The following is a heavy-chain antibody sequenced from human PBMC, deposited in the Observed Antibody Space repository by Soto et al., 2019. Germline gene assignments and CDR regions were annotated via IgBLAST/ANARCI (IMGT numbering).Heavy chain of an antibody. V-gene: IGHV3-33*03. Sequence: PGVSLRLPCAASGFSFSSSGMHWGRQGPGKGLEWVAGIWYEGNKKYYGDSVRGRFTISRDNSKNTLYLEMNSLSAEHTAVYYCGVDTTRFLDYWRQRTLVTVSS. CDR1: GFSFSSSG. D-gene: IGHD5-18*01. CDR3: GVDTTRFLDY. CDR2: IWYEGNKK. J-gene: IGHJ4*02.